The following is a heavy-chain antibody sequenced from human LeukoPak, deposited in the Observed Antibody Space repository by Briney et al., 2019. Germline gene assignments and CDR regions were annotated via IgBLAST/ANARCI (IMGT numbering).Heavy chain of an antibody. CDR1: GFTFSRSG. CDR3: AKDQGITGTYTYFDY. J-gene: IGHJ4*02. D-gene: IGHD1-20*01. Sequence: PGGSLRLSCAASGFTFSRSGMHWVRQAPGKGLEWVAVIWYGGSNKDYADSVKGRFTISRDNSKNTLYLQMNSLRAEDSAVYYCAKDQGITGTYTYFDYWGQGTLVTVSS. V-gene: IGHV3-30*02. CDR2: IWYGGSNK.